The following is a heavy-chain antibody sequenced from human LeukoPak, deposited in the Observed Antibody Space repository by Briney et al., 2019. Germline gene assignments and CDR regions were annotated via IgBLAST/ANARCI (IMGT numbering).Heavy chain of an antibody. D-gene: IGHD4-17*01. V-gene: IGHV3-21*01. CDR1: GFTFSSYS. Sequence: GGSLRLSCAASGFTFSSYSMNWVRQAPGKGLEWVSSISSSSSYIYHADSVKGRFTISRDNAKNSLYLQMNSLRAEDTAVYYCASPQSGDYGALYFQHWGPGTLVTVSS. CDR2: ISSSSSYI. CDR3: ASPQSGDYGALYFQH. J-gene: IGHJ1*01.